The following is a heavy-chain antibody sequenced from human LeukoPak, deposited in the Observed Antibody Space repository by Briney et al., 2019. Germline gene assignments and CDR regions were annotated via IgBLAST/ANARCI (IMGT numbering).Heavy chain of an antibody. J-gene: IGHJ4*02. CDR1: GYSFTSYW. CDR2: IYPGDSDT. V-gene: IGHV5-51*01. D-gene: IGHD3-10*01. Sequence: GVSLQISCQGSGYSFTSYWIGWVRPMPGKGLEWMGIIYPGDSDTRYSPSFQGQVTISADKSISTAYLQWSSLKASDTAMYYCAIAYGSGSYYLDYWGQGTLVTVSS. CDR3: AIAYGSGSYYLDY.